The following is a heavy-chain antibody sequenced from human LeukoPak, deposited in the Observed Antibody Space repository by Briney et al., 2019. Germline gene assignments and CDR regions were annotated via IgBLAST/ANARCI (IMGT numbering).Heavy chain of an antibody. V-gene: IGHV1-2*02. CDR1: GYTFTGYY. CDR2: INPNSGGT. CDR3: AREGCGSCYSDWFDP. Sequence: ASVKVSCKASGYTFTGYYMHWVRQAPGQGLEWMGWINPNSGGTNYAQKFQGRVTMTRDTSISTAYMELSRLGSDDTAVYYCAREGCGSCYSDWFDPWGQGTLVTVSS. D-gene: IGHD2-15*01. J-gene: IGHJ5*02.